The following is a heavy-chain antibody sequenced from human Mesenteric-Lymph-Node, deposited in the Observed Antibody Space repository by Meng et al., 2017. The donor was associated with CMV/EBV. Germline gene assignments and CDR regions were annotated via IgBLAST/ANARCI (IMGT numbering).Heavy chain of an antibody. CDR3: ARVENSISPRYYDFWSGYVYGMDV. J-gene: IGHJ6*02. V-gene: IGHV1-69*05. Sequence: SVKVSCKASGGTFSSYAISWVRQAPGQGLEWMGGIIPIFGTANYAQKFQGRVTITTDESTSTAYMELSSLRSEDTAVYYCARVENSISPRYYDFWSGYVYGMDVWGQGTTVTVSS. CDR2: IIPIFGTA. D-gene: IGHD3-3*01. CDR1: GGTFSSYA.